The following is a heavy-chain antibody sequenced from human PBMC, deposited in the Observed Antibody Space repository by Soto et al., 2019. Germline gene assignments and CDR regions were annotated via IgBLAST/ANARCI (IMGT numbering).Heavy chain of an antibody. J-gene: IGHJ4*02. CDR1: GGSISSGGYF. D-gene: IGHD6-6*01. V-gene: IGHV4-39*01. CDR3: ASSSPFHY. Sequence: PSETLSLTCTVSGGSISSGGYFWSWIRQPPGKGLEWIGNIFYSGTTYYKPSLKSRVSISIDTSRNQFSLKLTSVTAADTGVYYCASSSPFHYWGPGILVTVSS. CDR2: IFYSGTT.